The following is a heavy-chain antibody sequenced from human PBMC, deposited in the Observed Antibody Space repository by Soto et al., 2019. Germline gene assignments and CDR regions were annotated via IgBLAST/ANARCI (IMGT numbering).Heavy chain of an antibody. CDR3: ARDSPGYGDNVLFDY. CDR1: GGSVSSSSVT. Sequence: SQTLSLTCASSGGSVSSSSVTWNWIRQSPSRGLEWLGRTYYRSKWSNDYAVSVKSRITINPDTSKNQFSLQLNSVTPDDTAVYYCARDSPGYGDNVLFDYWGQGTPVTVSS. J-gene: IGHJ4*02. V-gene: IGHV6-1*01. CDR2: TYYRSKWSN. D-gene: IGHD4-17*01.